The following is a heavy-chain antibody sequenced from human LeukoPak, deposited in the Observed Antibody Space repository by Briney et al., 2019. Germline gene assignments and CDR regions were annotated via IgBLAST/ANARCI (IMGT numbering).Heavy chain of an antibody. D-gene: IGHD3-9*01. J-gene: IGHJ6*03. CDR3: ARDKDILTGYPDNYYYYYMDV. V-gene: IGHV1-46*01. Sequence: ASVKVSCKASGYTFTSYYMHWVRQAPGQGLEWMGIINPSGGSTSYAQKFQGRVTMTRDTSTSTVYMELSSLRSEDTAVYYCARDKDILTGYPDNYYYYYMDVWGKGTTVTISS. CDR1: GYTFTSYY. CDR2: INPSGGST.